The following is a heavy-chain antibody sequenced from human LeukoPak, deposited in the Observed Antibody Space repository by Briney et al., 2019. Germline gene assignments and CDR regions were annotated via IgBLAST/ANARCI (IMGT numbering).Heavy chain of an antibody. CDR1: GFRFGNYG. D-gene: IGHD6-19*01. Sequence: GRSLRLSCAASGFRFGNYGMHWVRQAPGKGLEWVAVICYDGSDKYYSDSVKGRFTISRDNSKNTLYLQMNSLRAEDTAVYFCARGPRDTSGWYFDYWGQGTLVTVSS. CDR2: ICYDGSDK. J-gene: IGHJ4*02. V-gene: IGHV3-33*01. CDR3: ARGPRDTSGWYFDY.